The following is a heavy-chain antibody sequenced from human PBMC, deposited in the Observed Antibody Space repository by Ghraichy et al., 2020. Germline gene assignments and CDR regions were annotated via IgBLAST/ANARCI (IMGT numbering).Heavy chain of an antibody. J-gene: IGHJ4*02. V-gene: IGHV4-39*07. CDR1: GGSISSNNNY. CDR3: ARGKVTTIRLHLEY. CDR2: IYYSRATYYGGST. Sequence: SETLSLTCSVSGGSISSNNNYWGWIRQPPGKGLEWLGSIYYSRATYYGGSTYYNPSLRSRVTISGDTSKNQFSLKLTSVTAADTAVYYCARGKVTTIRLHLEYWGQGSLVAVSS. D-gene: IGHD3-10*01.